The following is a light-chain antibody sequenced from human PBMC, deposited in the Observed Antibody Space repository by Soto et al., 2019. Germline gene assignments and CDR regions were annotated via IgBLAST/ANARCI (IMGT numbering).Light chain of an antibody. V-gene: IGKV1-39*01. CDR1: QSISSY. CDR3: QESYTTPVT. J-gene: IGKJ2*01. Sequence: DILMTQSPSSLSASVGDRVTITCRASQSISSYLNWYQQKPGKAPKLLIYAASSLESGVPSRFSGSGSGTDFTLTISSLQPEDFATYYCQESYTTPVTFGQGTQLEIK. CDR2: AAS.